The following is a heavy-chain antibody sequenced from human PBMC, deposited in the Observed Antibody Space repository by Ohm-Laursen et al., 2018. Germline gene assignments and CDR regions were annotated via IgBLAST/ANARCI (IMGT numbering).Heavy chain of an antibody. Sequence: GSLRLSCAASGFTLNTYAMGWVRQAPGKGLEWVSSISNSGGSTYYADSVKGRFTMSRDNSKNTLSLQMNSLRDEDTAVYYCARASSSIAVAGLDYWGQGTLVTVSS. J-gene: IGHJ4*02. CDR1: GFTLNTYA. V-gene: IGHV3-23*01. D-gene: IGHD6-19*01. CDR2: ISNSGGST. CDR3: ARASSSIAVAGLDY.